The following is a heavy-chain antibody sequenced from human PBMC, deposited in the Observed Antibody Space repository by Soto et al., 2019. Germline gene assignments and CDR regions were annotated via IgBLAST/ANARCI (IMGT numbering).Heavy chain of an antibody. CDR2: GST. CDR3: ARDRRGSGTGSPYYFDF. J-gene: IGHJ4*02. D-gene: IGHD3-10*01. V-gene: IGHV4-59*01. Sequence: GSTDYNPSLESRLTISLDTSNSQFSLNLSTVTAAVTVVYYCARDRRGSGTGSPYYFDFWGQGTLVTVSS.